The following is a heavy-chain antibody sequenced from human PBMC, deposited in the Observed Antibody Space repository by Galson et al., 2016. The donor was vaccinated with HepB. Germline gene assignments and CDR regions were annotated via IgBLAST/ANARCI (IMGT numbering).Heavy chain of an antibody. V-gene: IGHV3-30*03. CDR3: AADATTIVTAFDY. CDR1: GFTLCNSA. D-gene: IGHD2-21*02. Sequence: SLRLSCAASGFTLCNSAMHWVRQAPGKGLEWVAKISYDAKNVYYAESLRGRSSISRDYSKNALYLEMNSLRVEDTAVYYCAADATTIVTAFDYWGQGTLVTVSS. J-gene: IGHJ4*02. CDR2: ISYDAKNV.